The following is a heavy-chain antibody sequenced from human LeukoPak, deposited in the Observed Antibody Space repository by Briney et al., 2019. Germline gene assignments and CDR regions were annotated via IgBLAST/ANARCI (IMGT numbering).Heavy chain of an antibody. CDR2: IYNDGRT. CDR1: GFTVSTNS. Sequence: GGSLRLSCAASGFTVSTNSISWVRQAPGKGLEWVSVIYNDGRTYYANSVKGRFTISRDNSKNTLSLQMNSLRAEDTAVYFCARVDYGDDYWGQGTLVTVSP. D-gene: IGHD4-17*01. V-gene: IGHV3-53*01. CDR3: ARVDYGDDY. J-gene: IGHJ4*02.